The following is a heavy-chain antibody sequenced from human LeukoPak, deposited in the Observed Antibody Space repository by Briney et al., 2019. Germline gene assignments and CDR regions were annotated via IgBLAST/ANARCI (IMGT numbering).Heavy chain of an antibody. CDR3: VRQRDGWVADY. CDR1: GGSIGSTSYY. D-gene: IGHD1-26*01. Sequence: SETLSLICTVSGGSIGSTSYYWGWIRQPPGKDLEWIGSMYYSGSTYYSPSLKSRVYISVDTSKNQFSLRLSSVTAADTAVYYCVRQRDGWVADYWGQGSLVTVSS. CDR2: MYYSGST. J-gene: IGHJ4*02. V-gene: IGHV4-39*01.